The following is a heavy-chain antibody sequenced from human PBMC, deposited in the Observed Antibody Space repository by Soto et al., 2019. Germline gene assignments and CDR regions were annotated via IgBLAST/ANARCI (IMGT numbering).Heavy chain of an antibody. V-gene: IGHV4-31*03. CDR1: GGSISSGGYY. Sequence: TLSLTCTVSGGSISSGGYYWSWIRQHPGKGLEWIGYIYYSGSTYYNPSLKSRVTISVDTSKNQFSLKLSSVTAADTAVYYCASIADGIAVAGSDYWGQGTLVTVSS. CDR3: ASIADGIAVAGSDY. D-gene: IGHD6-19*01. CDR2: IYYSGST. J-gene: IGHJ4*02.